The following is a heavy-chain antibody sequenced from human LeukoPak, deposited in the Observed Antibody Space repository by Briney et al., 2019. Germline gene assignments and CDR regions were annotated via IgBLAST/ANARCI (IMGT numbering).Heavy chain of an antibody. J-gene: IGHJ3*02. D-gene: IGHD2-21*02. CDR2: IYTSGST. V-gene: IGHV4-61*02. CDR1: GGSISSGSYY. Sequence: SETLSLTCTVSGGSISSGSYYWSWIRQPAGKGLEWIGRIYTSGSTDYNPSLKSRVTMSVDTSKNQFSLKLSSVTAADTAVYYCARDGTCGGDCFHDAFDIWGQGTMVTVSS. CDR3: ARDGTCGGDCFHDAFDI.